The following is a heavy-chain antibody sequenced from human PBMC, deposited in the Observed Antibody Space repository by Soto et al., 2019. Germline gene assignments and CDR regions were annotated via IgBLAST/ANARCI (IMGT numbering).Heavy chain of an antibody. CDR1: SGSLSGYY. CDR3: ARAPKVSGSSQTRPDF. J-gene: IGHJ4*02. V-gene: IGHV4-34*01. Sequence: TSETLSLTCSIYSGSLSGYYWSWIRQPPGKGLEWIGEISQSGNTNCSPSLKSRVSISIDTSKKQFSLNLASVSAADTAVYYCARAPKVSGSSQTRPDFWGQGTLVTVSS. CDR2: ISQSGNT. D-gene: IGHD6-6*01.